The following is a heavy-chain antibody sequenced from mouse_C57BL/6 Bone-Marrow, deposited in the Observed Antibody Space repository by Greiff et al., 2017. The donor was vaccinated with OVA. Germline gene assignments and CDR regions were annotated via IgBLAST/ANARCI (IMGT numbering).Heavy chain of an antibody. CDR1: GYTFTSYG. D-gene: IGHD2-2*01. CDR2: IYPRSGNT. CDR3: ARALYGYSDCDY. J-gene: IGHJ2*01. V-gene: IGHV1-81*01. Sequence: QVQLQQSGAGLARPGASLKLSCTASGYTFTSYGMCWVKQTTGQGLEWIGEIYPRSGNTYYHEKLKGRATLTADKSSSTAYLELRSLTSEDSAAEYCARALYGYSDCDYGGRGTTLTVTA.